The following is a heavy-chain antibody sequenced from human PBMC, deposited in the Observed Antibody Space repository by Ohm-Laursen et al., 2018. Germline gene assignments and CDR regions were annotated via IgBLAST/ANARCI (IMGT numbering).Heavy chain of an antibody. D-gene: IGHD6-19*01. Sequence: GASVKVSCNASGYTFTSYDINWVRQATGQGLEWMGWMNPNSGNTGYARKFQGRVTMTRNTSISTAYMELSSLRSEDTAVYYCARAPRSGWYRPKRNWFDPWGQGTLVTVSS. CDR1: GYTFTSYD. CDR3: ARAPRSGWYRPKRNWFDP. J-gene: IGHJ5*02. V-gene: IGHV1-8*01. CDR2: MNPNSGNT.